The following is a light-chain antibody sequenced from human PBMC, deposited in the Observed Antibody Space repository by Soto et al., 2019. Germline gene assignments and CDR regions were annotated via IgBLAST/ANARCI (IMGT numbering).Light chain of an antibody. CDR1: SSNIGASFD. V-gene: IGLV1-40*01. J-gene: IGLJ2*01. Sequence: QSVLTQPPSVSGAPGQRVTISCTGSSSNIGASFDVHWYHQLPGTAPKLLIYDNNNRPSGVPDRFSGSKSGTSASLAITGLQAEDEADYYCQSYDSSLNAVVFGGGTQLTVL. CDR3: QSYDSSLNAVV. CDR2: DNN.